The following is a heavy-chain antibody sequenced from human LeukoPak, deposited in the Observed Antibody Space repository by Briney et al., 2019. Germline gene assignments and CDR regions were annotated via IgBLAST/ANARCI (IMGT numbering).Heavy chain of an antibody. CDR3: ARDRGTPWYFDY. CDR1: GFTFSSYS. J-gene: IGHJ4*02. CDR2: VKSDGSSA. V-gene: IGHV3-74*01. Sequence: GGSLRLSCAASGFTFSSYSMNWVRQAPGKGLVWVSRVKSDGSSASYADSVKGRFTISRDNAKNTLFLQMNSLRVEDTAVYYCARDRGTPWYFDYWGQGTLVTVSS.